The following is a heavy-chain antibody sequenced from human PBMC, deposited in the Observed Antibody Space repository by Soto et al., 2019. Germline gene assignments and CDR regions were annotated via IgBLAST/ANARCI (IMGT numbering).Heavy chain of an antibody. CDR1: GYTFTGYY. D-gene: IGHD6-13*01. CDR2: INPNSGGT. V-gene: IGHV1-2*04. CDR3: ARDLQQQPGTFYYYGMDV. J-gene: IGHJ6*02. Sequence: ASVKVSCKASGYTFTGYYMHWVRQAPGQGLEWMGWINPNSGGTNYAQKFQGWVTMTRDTSISTAYMELSRLRSDDTAVYYCARDLQQQPGTFYYYGMDVWGQGTTVTLSS.